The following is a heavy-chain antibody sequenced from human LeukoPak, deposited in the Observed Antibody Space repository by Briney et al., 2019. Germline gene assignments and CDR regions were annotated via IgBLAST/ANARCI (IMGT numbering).Heavy chain of an antibody. V-gene: IGHV3-23*01. D-gene: IGHD3-9*01. CDR3: AKAPTGYAPDH. CDR2: ISGSGDST. CDR1: GFTFSTIA. Sequence: GGSLRLSCAASGFTFSTIAMTWVRQAPGKGLEWVSVISGSGDSTYYADSVKGRFTISRDNSRTTLYLQMNSLRAEDTAVYYCAKAPTGYAPDHWGQGTLVTVSP. J-gene: IGHJ4*02.